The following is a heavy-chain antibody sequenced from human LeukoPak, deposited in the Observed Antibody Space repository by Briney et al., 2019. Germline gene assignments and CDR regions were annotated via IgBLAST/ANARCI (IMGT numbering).Heavy chain of an antibody. Sequence: PSETLSLTCTVSGDSINSLDLWSWVRPPPGKGLEWFGEMYLSGTTHSNPSVKSRVTISIDKSKNQFFLNLSSVTAADTAVYYCAGLVGRYSSGLYYYYFDYWGQGTLVTVSS. J-gene: IGHJ4*02. D-gene: IGHD3-22*01. CDR3: AGLVGRYSSGLYYYYFDY. V-gene: IGHV4-4*02. CDR1: GDSINSLDL. CDR2: MYLSGTT.